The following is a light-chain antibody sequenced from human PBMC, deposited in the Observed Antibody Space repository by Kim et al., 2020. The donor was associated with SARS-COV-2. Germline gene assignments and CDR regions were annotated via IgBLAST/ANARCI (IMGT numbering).Light chain of an antibody. CDR3: QTWGTGIG. V-gene: IGLV4-69*01. CDR2: VDREGSH. Sequence: GVSGNLTCSLRSEYSSYAIAWRQQQPEKGPRELMKVDREGSHSKGDGIPDRFSGSSSGAERYLTSSSLQSEDEADYYCQTWGTGIGFGGGTQLIV. CDR1: SEYSSYA. J-gene: IGLJ3*02.